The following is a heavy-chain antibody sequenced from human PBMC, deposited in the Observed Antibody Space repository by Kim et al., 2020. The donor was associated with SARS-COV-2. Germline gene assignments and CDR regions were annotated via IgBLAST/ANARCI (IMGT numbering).Heavy chain of an antibody. D-gene: IGHD3-16*01. Sequence: GGSLRLSCAASGFTFSGSPLHLVRQASGKGMEWVGRIRTKANSYATGYAASVKGRFTISRDDSKNTAYLEMRGLKTEDTALDYCTRIPATPLGFWAAFD. J-gene: IGHJ3*02. CDR1: GFTFSGSP. V-gene: IGHV3-73*01. CDR2: IRTKANSYAT. CDR3: TRIPATPLGFWAAFD.